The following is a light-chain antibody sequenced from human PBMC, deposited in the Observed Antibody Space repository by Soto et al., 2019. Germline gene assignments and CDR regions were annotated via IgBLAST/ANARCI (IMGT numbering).Light chain of an antibody. V-gene: IGLV2-14*01. Sequence: QSALTQPASVSGSPGQSITISCTGTSRDVGGYNYASWYQQHTGKAPKLMFYDVSNRPPGLFHRFSVAKSDNTASLTISGVQAEDEGDEYYSSYTRSSHTAVFGGGTKLTVL. CDR2: DVS. CDR1: SRDVGGYNY. J-gene: IGLJ2*01. CDR3: SSYTRSSHTAV.